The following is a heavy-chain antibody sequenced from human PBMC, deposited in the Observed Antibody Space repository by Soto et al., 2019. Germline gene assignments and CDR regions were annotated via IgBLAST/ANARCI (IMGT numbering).Heavy chain of an antibody. CDR1: GGSISSSY. V-gene: IGHV4-59*01. CDR2: IYYSGST. CDR3: ARTQKTTVTDRYYYYMDV. Sequence: SETLSLTCTVSGGSISSSYWSWIRQPPGKGLEWIGYIYYSGSTNYNPSLKSRVTISVDTFKNQFSLKLSSVTAADTAVYYCARTQKTTVTDRYYYYMDVWGKGTTVTISS. D-gene: IGHD4-17*01. J-gene: IGHJ6*03.